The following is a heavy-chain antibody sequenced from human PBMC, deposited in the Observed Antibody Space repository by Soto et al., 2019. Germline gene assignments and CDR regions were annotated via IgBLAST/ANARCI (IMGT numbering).Heavy chain of an antibody. CDR2: ISGGGGNT. Sequence: EVQLLESGGGLVQPGGSLRLSCAASGFTFSSYAMSWVRQTPGKGLEWVSGISGGGGNTYYADSVTGRFTISRDITRNALYLQMNLLRAADTAIYKCAKDRGAGGRFSGIAVAGIPSWGQGTLVTVSS. J-gene: IGHJ5*02. CDR1: GFTFSSYA. V-gene: IGHV3-23*01. CDR3: AKDRGAGGRFSGIAVAGIPS. D-gene: IGHD6-19*01.